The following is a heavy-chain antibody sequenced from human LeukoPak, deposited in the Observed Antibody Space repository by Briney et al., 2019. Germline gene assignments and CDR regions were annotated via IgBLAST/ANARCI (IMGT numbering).Heavy chain of an antibody. Sequence: SETLSLTCTVSGGSISIYYWGWIRQPAGKGLEWIGRIYISGNTNYNPSLKSRVTMSVDTSKNQFSLKLSSVTAADTAVYYCARLGRDCSTTTCYWYFDLWGRGTLVTVSS. CDR1: GGSISIYY. D-gene: IGHD2-2*01. J-gene: IGHJ2*01. CDR3: ARLGRDCSTTTCYWYFDL. CDR2: IYISGNT. V-gene: IGHV4-4*07.